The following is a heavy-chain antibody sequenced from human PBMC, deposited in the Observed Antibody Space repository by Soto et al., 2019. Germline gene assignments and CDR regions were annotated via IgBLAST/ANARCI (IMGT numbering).Heavy chain of an antibody. CDR1: GFTFSSYA. V-gene: IGHV3-30-3*01. J-gene: IGHJ6*02. CDR2: ISYDGSNK. CDR3: ARATSRDYYYYYGMDV. Sequence: QVQLVESGGGVVQPGRSLRLSCAASGFTFSSYAMHWVRQAPGKGLEWVAVISYDGSNKYYADSVKGRFTISRDNSKNTLYLQMNSLRDEDTAVYYCARATSRDYYYYYGMDVWGQGTTVTVSS.